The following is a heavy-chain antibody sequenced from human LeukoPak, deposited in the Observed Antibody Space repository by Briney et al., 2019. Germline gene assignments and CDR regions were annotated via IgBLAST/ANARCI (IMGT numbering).Heavy chain of an antibody. V-gene: IGHV3-21*01. CDR3: ARGSVPAATSDNWFDP. CDR1: GFTFSSYS. Sequence: GGSLRLSCAASGFTFSSYSMNWVRQAPGKGLEWVSSISSSSSYIYCADSVKGRFTISRDNAKNSLYLQMNSLRAEDTAVYYCARGSVPAATSDNWFDPWGQGTLVTVSS. J-gene: IGHJ5*02. D-gene: IGHD2-2*01. CDR2: ISSSSSYI.